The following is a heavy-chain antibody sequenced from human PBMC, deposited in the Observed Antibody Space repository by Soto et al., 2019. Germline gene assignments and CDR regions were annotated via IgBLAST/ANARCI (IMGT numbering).Heavy chain of an antibody. CDR3: ARGIFDAFDI. V-gene: IGHV4-4*02. CDR2: IDHSGST. J-gene: IGHJ3*02. Sequence: QVQLQESGPGLVKPSGTLSLTCAVSGVSLSNPNWWAWVRQAPGKGLEWIGEIDHSGSTNYNPSRNRGVTTSLDRSKNQFSLKLTSVAAADTAVYYCARGIFDAFDIWGQGTMVTVSS. CDR1: GVSLSNPNW. D-gene: IGHD2-15*01.